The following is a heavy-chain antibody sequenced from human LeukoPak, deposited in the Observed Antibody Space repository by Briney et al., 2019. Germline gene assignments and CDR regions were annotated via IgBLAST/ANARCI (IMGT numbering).Heavy chain of an antibody. Sequence: SETLSLTCAVYGVSFSGYYWSWIRQPPGKGREWIGEINHSGSTNYNPSLKSRVTISVDTSKNQFSLKLSSVTAADTAVYYCARAQGYCSSTSCYGFGWFDPWGQGTLVTVSS. CDR2: INHSGST. CDR1: GVSFSGYY. V-gene: IGHV4-34*01. CDR3: ARAQGYCSSTSCYGFGWFDP. J-gene: IGHJ5*02. D-gene: IGHD2-2*01.